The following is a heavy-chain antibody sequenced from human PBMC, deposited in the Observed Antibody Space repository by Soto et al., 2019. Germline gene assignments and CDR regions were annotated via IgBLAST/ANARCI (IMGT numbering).Heavy chain of an antibody. D-gene: IGHD3-16*02. Sequence: PSETLSLTCTVSGGSISNSNYYWGWIRQPPGKGLEWIGSIYNSGSTYYNPSLKSRVTKSVDTSKKQFTLNIWSVTAADTAVYYCARQIYDFVWGTYRPFYFDYWGQGTLVTVSS. J-gene: IGHJ4*02. V-gene: IGHV4-39*01. CDR3: ARQIYDFVWGTYRPFYFDY. CDR2: IYNSGST. CDR1: GGSISNSNYY.